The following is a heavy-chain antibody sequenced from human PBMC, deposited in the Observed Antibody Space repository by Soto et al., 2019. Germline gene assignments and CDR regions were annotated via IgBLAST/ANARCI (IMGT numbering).Heavy chain of an antibody. CDR2: IYHSGGT. D-gene: IGHD3-10*01. V-gene: IGHV4-4*02. J-gene: IGHJ4*02. CDR3: ARQAPYGSVRIYDY. Sequence: QVQLEESGPGLVKPSGTLSLTCTVSSGSISSPNWWSWVRQPPGKGLEWVGEIYHSGGTRYNPSLKRRVTISVDTSQNQFSLKLTSVTAADTAMYYCARQAPYGSVRIYDYWGQGTLVTVSS. CDR1: SGSISSPNW.